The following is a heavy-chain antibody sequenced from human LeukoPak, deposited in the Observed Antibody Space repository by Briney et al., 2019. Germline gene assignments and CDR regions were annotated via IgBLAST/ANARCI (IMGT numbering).Heavy chain of an antibody. CDR2: ISSSGSII. CDR3: ARIWYYYERVHAFDM. Sequence: GGSLRLSCAASGFIFSGYEMNWVRQAPGKGLEWVSYISSSGSIIYYADSVKGRFTISRGNAKNSLYLQMNSLRAEDTAVYYCARIWYYYERVHAFDMWGQGTKVTVSS. D-gene: IGHD3-22*01. V-gene: IGHV3-48*03. J-gene: IGHJ3*02. CDR1: GFIFSGYE.